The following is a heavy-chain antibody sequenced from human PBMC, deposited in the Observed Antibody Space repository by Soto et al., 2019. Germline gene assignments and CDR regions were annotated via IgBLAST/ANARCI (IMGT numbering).Heavy chain of an antibody. J-gene: IGHJ4*02. CDR3: ARGIAVATWGYYFDY. D-gene: IGHD6-19*01. V-gene: IGHV2-5*02. CDR2: IYWDDDK. Sequence: QITLKESGPTLVKPTQTLTLTCTFSGFSLSTSGVGVGWIRQPPGKALEWLALIYWDDDKRYSPSLKSRLTITKDTPKNQVVLTMTNMDPVDTATYYCARGIAVATWGYYFDYWGQGTLVTVSS. CDR1: GFSLSTSGVG.